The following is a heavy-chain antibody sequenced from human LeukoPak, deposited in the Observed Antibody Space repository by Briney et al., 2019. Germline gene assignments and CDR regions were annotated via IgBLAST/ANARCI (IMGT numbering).Heavy chain of an antibody. Sequence: PSETLSLTCAVYGGSFSGYYWSWIRQRLGKGLEWIGEINHSGSTNYNPSLKSRVTISVDTSKNQFSLKLSSVTAADTAVYYCARESNSPLDYWGQGTLVTVSS. V-gene: IGHV4-34*01. J-gene: IGHJ4*02. CDR3: ARESNSPLDY. D-gene: IGHD5-24*01. CDR2: INHSGST. CDR1: GGSFSGYY.